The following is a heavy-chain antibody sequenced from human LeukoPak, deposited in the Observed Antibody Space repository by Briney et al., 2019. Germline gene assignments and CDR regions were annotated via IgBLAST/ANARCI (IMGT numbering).Heavy chain of an antibody. D-gene: IGHD2-8*01. J-gene: IGHJ4*02. CDR2: ISYDGSNK. CDR1: GFTFSSYA. Sequence: PGGSLRLSCAASGFTFSSYAMHWVRQAPGKGLEWVAVISYDGSNKYYADSVKGRFTISRDNSKNTLYLQMNSLRAEDTAVYYCARELKSPYPFSGYYFDYWGQGTLVTVSS. CDR3: ARELKSPYPFSGYYFDY. V-gene: IGHV3-30-3*01.